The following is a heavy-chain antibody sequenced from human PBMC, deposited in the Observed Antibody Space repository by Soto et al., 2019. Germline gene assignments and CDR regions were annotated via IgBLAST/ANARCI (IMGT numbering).Heavy chain of an antibody. CDR3: ARVDGYNPKLIPIDY. J-gene: IGHJ4*02. CDR2: ISAYNGNT. Sequence: ASVKVSCKASGYTFTSYGISWVRQAPGQGLEWMGWISAYNGNTNYAQKLQGRVTMTTDTSTSTAYMELRSLRSDDTAVYYCARVDGYNPKLIPIDYWGQGTLVTVSS. CDR1: GYTFTSYG. V-gene: IGHV1-18*01. D-gene: IGHD5-12*01.